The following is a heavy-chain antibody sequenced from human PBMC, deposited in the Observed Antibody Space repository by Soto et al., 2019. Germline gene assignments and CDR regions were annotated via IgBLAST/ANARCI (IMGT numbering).Heavy chain of an antibody. CDR1: VGSINSASYY. Sequence: SETLSLTFSFSVGSINSASYYWALIRQPPGKGLEWIGSMFYSGRTHYNPSLKSRALISVDKPKNQFSLRLSAVTATDTAVYFCATQGGCQITMTIIGGMEVWGQGTTVTVSS. CDR3: ATQGGCQITMTIIGGMEV. J-gene: IGHJ6*02. CDR2: MFYSGRT. D-gene: IGHD3-22*01. V-gene: IGHV4-39*01.